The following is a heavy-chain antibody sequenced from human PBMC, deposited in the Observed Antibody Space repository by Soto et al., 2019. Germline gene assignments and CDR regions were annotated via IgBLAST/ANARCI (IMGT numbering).Heavy chain of an antibody. V-gene: IGHV4-59*08. CDR3: ARISGWLNYYYYMDV. CDR1: GVSISSYS. Sequence: PSETLSLTCTVSGVSISSYSWSWIRQPPGKGLEWIGYFYYTGSTNYNPSLKSRVSMSVDTSKNQFSPRLSSVTAADTAVYYCARISGWLNYYYYMDVWGKGTTVTVSS. D-gene: IGHD2-21*01. CDR2: FYYTGST. J-gene: IGHJ6*03.